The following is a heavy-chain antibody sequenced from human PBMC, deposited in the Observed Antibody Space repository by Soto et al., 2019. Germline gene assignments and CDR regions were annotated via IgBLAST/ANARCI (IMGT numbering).Heavy chain of an antibody. CDR3: ARRVKYGSGRRPAYYFDY. V-gene: IGHV1-2*02. CDR2: INPNSGGT. CDR1: GYTFTGYY. Sequence: GASVKVSCKASGYTFTGYYMHWVRQAPGQGLEWMGWINPNSGGTNYAQKFQGRVTMTRDTSISTAYMELSRLRSDDTAVYYCARRVKYGSGRRPAYYFDYWGQGTLVTVSS. J-gene: IGHJ4*02. D-gene: IGHD3-10*01.